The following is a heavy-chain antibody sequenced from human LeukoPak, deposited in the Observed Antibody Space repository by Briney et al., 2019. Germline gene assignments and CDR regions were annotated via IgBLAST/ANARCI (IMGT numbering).Heavy chain of an antibody. V-gene: IGHV1-46*01. J-gene: IGHJ4*02. D-gene: IGHD1-14*01. Sequence: ASVKVSCKASGGTFSSYAISWVRQAPGQGLEWMGIINPSGGSTSYAQKFQGRVTMTRDTSTSTVYMELSSLRSEDTAVYYCARGRPGEPFDYWGQGTLVTVSS. CDR2: INPSGGST. CDR3: ARGRPGEPFDY. CDR1: GGTFSSYA.